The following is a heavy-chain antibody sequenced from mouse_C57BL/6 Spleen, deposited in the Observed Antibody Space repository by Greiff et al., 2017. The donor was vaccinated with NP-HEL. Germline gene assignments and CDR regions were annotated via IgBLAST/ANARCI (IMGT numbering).Heavy chain of an antibody. V-gene: IGHV5-17*01. D-gene: IGHD3-1*01. Sequence: EVMLVESGGGLVKPGGSLKLSCAASGFTFSDYGMHWVRQAPEKGLEWVAYISSGSSTIYYADTVKGRVTISRDNANNTLFLQMTSLRSEDTAMYYCARGGLFYAMDYWGQGTSVTVSS. CDR2: ISSGSSTI. J-gene: IGHJ4*01. CDR3: ARGGLFYAMDY. CDR1: GFTFSDYG.